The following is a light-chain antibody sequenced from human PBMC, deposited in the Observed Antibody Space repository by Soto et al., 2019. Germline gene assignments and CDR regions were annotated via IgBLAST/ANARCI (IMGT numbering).Light chain of an antibody. V-gene: IGLV2-11*01. J-gene: IGLJ1*01. CDR1: SSDVGGYNY. CDR3: CSYAGSYTFV. CDR2: DVS. Sequence: QSVLTQPPPVSGPPGQSVTISSPGTSSDVGGYNYVSWYQQHPGKAPKLMIYDVSKRPSGVPDRFSGSKSGNTASLTTSGLQAEDEADYYCCSYAGSYTFVFGTGTKVTVL.